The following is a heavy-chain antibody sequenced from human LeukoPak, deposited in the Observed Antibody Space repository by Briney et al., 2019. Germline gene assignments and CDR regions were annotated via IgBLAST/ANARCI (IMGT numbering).Heavy chain of an antibody. V-gene: IGHV4-30-4*07. Sequence: SETLSLTCAVSSGSISSGGYSWSWIRQPPGKGLEWIGCIYYSGSTYFNPSLKRQIIISVDTSKNQFSLKLSPVTAADTAVYYCARVAGGYSYGYPDYWGQGTLVTVSS. CDR2: IYYSGST. CDR3: ARVAGGYSYGYPDY. CDR1: SGSISSGGYS. J-gene: IGHJ4*02. D-gene: IGHD5-18*01.